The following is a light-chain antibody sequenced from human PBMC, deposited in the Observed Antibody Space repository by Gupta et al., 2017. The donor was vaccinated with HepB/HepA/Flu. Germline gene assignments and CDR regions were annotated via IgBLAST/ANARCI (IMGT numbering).Light chain of an antibody. V-gene: IGKV1-39*01. J-gene: IGKJ1*01. CDR1: QSISRY. CDR2: STS. Sequence: DIQMTQSPSSLSASVGDRVIITCRASQSISRYLNWYQQKPGKAPKLLIYSTSNLQSGVPSRFTGSGSGTDFTLTINSLQPEDFATYSCQQSYSRPWTFGQGTKVDIK. CDR3: QQSYSRPWT.